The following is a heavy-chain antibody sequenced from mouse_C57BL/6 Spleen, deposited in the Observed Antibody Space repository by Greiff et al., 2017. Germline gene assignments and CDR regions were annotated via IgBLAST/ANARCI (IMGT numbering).Heavy chain of an antibody. CDR1: GYTFTSYD. V-gene: IGHV1-85*01. J-gene: IGHJ4*01. CDR2: IYPRDGST. Sequence: VQLQESGPELVKPGASVKLSCKASGYTFTSYDINWVKQRPGQGLEWIGWIYPRDGSTKYNEKFKGKATLTVDTSSSTAYMELHSLTSEDSAVYFCARSAKRGYYAMDYWGQGTSVTVSS. CDR3: ARSAKRGYYAMDY.